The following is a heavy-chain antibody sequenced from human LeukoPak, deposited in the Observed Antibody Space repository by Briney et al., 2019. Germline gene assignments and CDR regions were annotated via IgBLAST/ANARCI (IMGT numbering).Heavy chain of an antibody. Sequence: ASVKVSCKASGYTFTGHYMHWVRQAPGQGLEWMGWINPNSGGTNYAQKLQGRVTMTTDTSTSTAYMELRSLRSDDTAVYYCARTVSYGDYVIPHFDYWGQGTLVTVSS. CDR3: ARTVSYGDYVIPHFDY. CDR2: INPNSGGT. V-gene: IGHV1-2*02. J-gene: IGHJ4*02. CDR1: GYTFTGHY. D-gene: IGHD4-17*01.